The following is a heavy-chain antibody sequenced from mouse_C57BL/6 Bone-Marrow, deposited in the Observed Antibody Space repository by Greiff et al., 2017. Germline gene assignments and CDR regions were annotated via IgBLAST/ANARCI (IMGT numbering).Heavy chain of an antibody. V-gene: IGHV5-6*01. CDR1: GFTFSSYG. CDR2: ISSGGSYT. J-gene: IGHJ4*01. CDR3: ASSWDY. Sequence: EVKLMESGGDLVKPGGSLKLSCAASGFTFSSYGMSWVRQTPDKRLEWVATISSGGSYTYYPDSVKGRFTISKDNAKNTLYLKMSSLKSGDTAMYYCASSWDYWGQGTSVTVSS.